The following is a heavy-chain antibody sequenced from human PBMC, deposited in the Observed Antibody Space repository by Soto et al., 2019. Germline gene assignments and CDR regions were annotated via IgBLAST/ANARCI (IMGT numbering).Heavy chain of an antibody. CDR1: GFTFSSYS. CDR3: ARLVGYDYIWGSYRYTGFDY. CDR2: ISSSSSYI. D-gene: IGHD3-16*02. V-gene: IGHV3-21*01. J-gene: IGHJ4*02. Sequence: GGSLRLSCAASGFTFSSYSMNWVRQAPGKGLEWVSSISSSSSYIYYADSVKGRFTISRDNAKNSLYLQMNSLRAEDTAVYYCARLVGYDYIWGSYRYTGFDYWGQGTLVTVSS.